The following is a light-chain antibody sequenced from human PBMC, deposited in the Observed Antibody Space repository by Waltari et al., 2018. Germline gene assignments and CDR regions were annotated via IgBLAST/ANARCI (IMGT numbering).Light chain of an antibody. V-gene: IGLV1-47*01. CDR3: ATWDDSRSGVV. CDR2: RYY. J-gene: IGLJ2*01. CDR1: SSNIGSNY. Sequence: QSVLTQPPSASWTPGQRVTISCSGSSSNIGSNYVYWYQQLPGTASNFRLYRYYRRPSGVPDRFAGSKAGTSASLAISGLRSEEEGDYYCATWDDSRSGVVFGGGTKLTVL.